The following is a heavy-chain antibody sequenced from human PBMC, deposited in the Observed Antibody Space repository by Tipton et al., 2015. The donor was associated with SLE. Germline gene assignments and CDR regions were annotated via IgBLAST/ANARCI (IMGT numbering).Heavy chain of an antibody. Sequence: TLSLTCSVSGGSITNSNYFWGWIRQPPGKGLEWIGNIYYSGSTYYNPSLKSRVTMSVDRSKNQFSLRLTSVTAADTAVYYCATELFRGYTSGWGPDYWGQGTLVTVSS. CDR1: GGSITNSNYF. J-gene: IGHJ4*02. V-gene: IGHV4-39*07. CDR3: ATELFRGYTSGWGPDY. D-gene: IGHD6-19*01. CDR2: IYYSGST.